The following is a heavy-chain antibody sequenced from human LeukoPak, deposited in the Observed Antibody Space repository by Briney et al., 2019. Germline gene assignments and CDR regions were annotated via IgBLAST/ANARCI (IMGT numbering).Heavy chain of an antibody. D-gene: IGHD3-3*01. Sequence: GGSLRLSCAASGFTFSSYGMHWVRQAPGKGLEWVAFIRYDGSNKYHADSVKGRFTISRDNSKNTLYLQMNSLRAEDTAVYYCAKDPQFYDFWSGYKNYFDYWGQGTLVTVSS. CDR2: IRYDGSNK. CDR3: AKDPQFYDFWSGYKNYFDY. V-gene: IGHV3-30*02. CDR1: GFTFSSYG. J-gene: IGHJ4*02.